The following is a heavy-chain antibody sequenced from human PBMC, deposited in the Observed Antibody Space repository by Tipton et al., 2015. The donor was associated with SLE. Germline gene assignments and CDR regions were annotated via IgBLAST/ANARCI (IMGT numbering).Heavy chain of an antibody. CDR3: AKTSSRYPYFDY. D-gene: IGHD6-13*01. CDR1: GASISSSSYY. J-gene: IGHJ4*02. Sequence: TLSLTCTVSGASISSSSYYWGWIRQPPGKGLGWIGSIYYSGSTYYNPSLKSRVTISVDTSKNQFSLKLSSVTAADTAVYYCAKTSSRYPYFDYWGQGTLVTVSS. V-gene: IGHV4-39*01. CDR2: IYYSGST.